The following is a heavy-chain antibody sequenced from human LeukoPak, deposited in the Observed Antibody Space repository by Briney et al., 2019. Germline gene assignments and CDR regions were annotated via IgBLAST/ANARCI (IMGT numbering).Heavy chain of an antibody. Sequence: SETLSLTCTVSGGSISSYYWSWIRQPAGKGLEWIGRIYTSGSTNYNPSLKSRVTMSVDASKNQFSLKLSSVTAADTAVYYCAREYDYGDYLDYWGQGTLVTVSS. V-gene: IGHV4-4*07. CDR1: GGSISSYY. CDR2: IYTSGST. D-gene: IGHD4-17*01. CDR3: AREYDYGDYLDY. J-gene: IGHJ4*02.